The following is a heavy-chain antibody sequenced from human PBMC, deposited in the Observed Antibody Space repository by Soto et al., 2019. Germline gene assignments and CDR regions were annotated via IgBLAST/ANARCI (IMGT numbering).Heavy chain of an antibody. J-gene: IGHJ4*02. CDR3: ARARYSGSSYYFDY. D-gene: IGHD1-26*01. CDR1: GGSISSYY. CDR2: IYTSGST. Sequence: QVQLQESGPGLVKPSETLSLTCTVSGGSISSYYWSWIRQPAGKGLEWIGRIYTSGSTNYNPSLKSRVTMSVATSKNQFSLKLSSVTAADTAVYYCARARYSGSSYYFDYWGQGTLVTVSS. V-gene: IGHV4-4*07.